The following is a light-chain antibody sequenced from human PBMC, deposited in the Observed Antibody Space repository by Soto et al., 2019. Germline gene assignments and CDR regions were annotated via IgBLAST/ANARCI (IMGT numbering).Light chain of an antibody. J-gene: IGLJ2*01. V-gene: IGLV2-14*01. CDR3: SSYTSSSTL. CDR1: SSDVGSYNY. CDR2: EVS. Sequence: QSALTQPASVSGSPGQSITISCTGTSSDVGSYNYVSWYQQHPGKAPKLMIYEVSNRPSGVSNRFSGSKSGNTASLTISGLHAEDEADYYCSSYTSSSTLFGGGTKLTVL.